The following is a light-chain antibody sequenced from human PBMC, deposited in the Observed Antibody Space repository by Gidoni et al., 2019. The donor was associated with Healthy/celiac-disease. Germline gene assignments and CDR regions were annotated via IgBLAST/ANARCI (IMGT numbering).Light chain of an antibody. V-gene: IGLV2-14*01. Sequence: QSALTQPGSVSGSPGQSITISCTGTSSDVGGYNYVSWYQQHPGKAPKLMIYDVSTRPSGVSNRFSGSKSGNTASLTISGLQAEDEADYYCSSYTSSSTYVFGTGTKVTVL. CDR2: DVS. CDR1: SSDVGGYNY. CDR3: SSYTSSSTYV. J-gene: IGLJ1*01.